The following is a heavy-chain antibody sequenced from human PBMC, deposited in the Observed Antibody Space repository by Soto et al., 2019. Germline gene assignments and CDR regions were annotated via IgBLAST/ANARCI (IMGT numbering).Heavy chain of an antibody. CDR1: GVAFSTYR. J-gene: IGHJ4*02. D-gene: IGHD3-10*01. CDR3: AKDRGFGEYLFDS. CDR2: LSYDGHNE. V-gene: IGHV3-30*18. Sequence: QVQLVESGGAVVQPGTSLRLSCAASGVAFSTYRVHWVRQAPGKGLEWVAILSYDGHNEYYTDSVKGRFTISRDTSRNTLYLQMDRLRADDTAMYYCAKDRGFGEYLFDSWGQGTLVTVSS.